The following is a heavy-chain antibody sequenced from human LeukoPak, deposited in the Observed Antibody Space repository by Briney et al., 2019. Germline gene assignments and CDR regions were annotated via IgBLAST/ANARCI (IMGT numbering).Heavy chain of an antibody. CDR1: GFTFSSYG. CDR2: ISYDGSNK. Sequence: PGRSLRLSCAASGFTFSSYGMHWVRQAPGKGLEWVAAISYDGSNKYYADSVKGRFTISRDNSKNTLYLQMNSLRAEDTAVYYCAKETQDIVVVPAAMRFDYWGQGTLVTVSS. J-gene: IGHJ4*02. V-gene: IGHV3-30*18. CDR3: AKETQDIVVVPAAMRFDY. D-gene: IGHD2-2*01.